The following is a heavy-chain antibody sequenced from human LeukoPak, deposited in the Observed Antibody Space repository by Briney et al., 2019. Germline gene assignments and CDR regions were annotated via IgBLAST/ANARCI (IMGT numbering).Heavy chain of an antibody. J-gene: IGHJ3*02. Sequence: PSETLSLTCTVSGGSISNYYWSWIRQPPGKGLEWIGYISYIGSTKYNPSLKSRVTISVDTSKNQFSLKLSSVTAADTAVYYCARDTPGYCTNGVCYNDAFDIWGQGTMVTVSS. CDR2: ISYIGST. V-gene: IGHV4-59*01. CDR3: ARDTPGYCTNGVCYNDAFDI. D-gene: IGHD2-8*01. CDR1: GGSISNYY.